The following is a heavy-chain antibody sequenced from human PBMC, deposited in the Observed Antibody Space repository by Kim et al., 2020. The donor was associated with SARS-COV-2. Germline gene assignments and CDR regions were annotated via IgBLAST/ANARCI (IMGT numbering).Heavy chain of an antibody. CDR3: ARDLAVFGGYYYGMDV. D-gene: IGHD3-16*01. V-gene: IGHV3-11*05. J-gene: IGHJ6*02. Sequence: SVKGRFTITRDNAKNSLYLQMNSLRAEDTAVYYCARDLAVFGGYYYGMDVWGQGTTVTVSS.